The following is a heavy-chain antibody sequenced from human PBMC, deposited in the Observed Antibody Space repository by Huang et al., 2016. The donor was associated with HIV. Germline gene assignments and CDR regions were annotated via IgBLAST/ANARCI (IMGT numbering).Heavy chain of an antibody. CDR1: GFTFSRYG. D-gene: IGHD3-10*01. Sequence: QVQLVESGGGVVQPGGSLRLSCAASGFTFSRYGMHWVRQAPGKGLEWVAFIRDDGSNKYDADSGRGRFTISRDNSKNTLYLQMNSLRAEDTAVYYCAKGSMANAFDIWGQVTMVTVSS. CDR3: AKGSMANAFDI. V-gene: IGHV3-30*02. J-gene: IGHJ3*02. CDR2: IRDDGSNK.